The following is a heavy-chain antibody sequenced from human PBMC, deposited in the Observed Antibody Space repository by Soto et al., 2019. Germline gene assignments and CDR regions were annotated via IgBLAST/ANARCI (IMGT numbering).Heavy chain of an antibody. V-gene: IGHV4-30-4*08. CDR1: WGYIISVDYY. Sequence: PSVPLPLSWTVSWGYIISVDYYCSWIRQHPGKGLEWIGYIYYSGSTYYNPSLKSRVTISVDTSKNQFSLKLSSVTAADTAVYYCARRYGANFDYWGQGTLVTVSS. CDR3: ARRYGANFDY. J-gene: IGHJ4*02. D-gene: IGHD4-17*01. CDR2: IYYSGST.